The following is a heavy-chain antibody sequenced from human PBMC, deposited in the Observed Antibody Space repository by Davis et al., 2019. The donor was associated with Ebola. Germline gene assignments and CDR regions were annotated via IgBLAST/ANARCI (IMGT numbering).Heavy chain of an antibody. D-gene: IGHD5-24*01. V-gene: IGHV3-7*03. CDR3: ARPHRRDGYNYGY. CDR1: GFTFSSYW. Sequence: GESLKISCAASGFTFSSYWMSWIRQAPGKGLEWVANIKQDGSEKYYVDSVKARFTISRDNAKNSLYLQMNSLRAEDTAVYYCARPHRRDGYNYGYWGQGTLVTVSS. CDR2: IKQDGSEK. J-gene: IGHJ4*02.